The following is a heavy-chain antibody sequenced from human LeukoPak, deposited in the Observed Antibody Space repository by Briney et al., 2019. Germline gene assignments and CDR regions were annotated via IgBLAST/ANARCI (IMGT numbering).Heavy chain of an antibody. CDR2: IIPIFGTA. D-gene: IGHD3-10*01. V-gene: IGHV1-69*13. J-gene: IGHJ4*02. Sequence: SVKVSCKASGGTFNSYAISWVRQAPGQGLEWMGGIIPIFGTANYAQKFQGRVTITADESTSTAYMELSSLRSEDTAVYYCASRRGNSGSSHFDYWGQGTLVTVSS. CDR3: ASRRGNSGSSHFDY. CDR1: GGTFNSYA.